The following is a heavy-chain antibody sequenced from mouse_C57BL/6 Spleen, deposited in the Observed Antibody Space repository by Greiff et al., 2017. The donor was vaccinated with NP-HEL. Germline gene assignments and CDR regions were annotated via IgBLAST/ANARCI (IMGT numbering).Heavy chain of an antibody. V-gene: IGHV14-4*01. CDR3: TTYDYDGRFAY. CDR2: IDPENGDT. J-gene: IGHJ3*01. Sequence: VQLQQSGAELVRPGASVKLSCTASGFNIKDDYMHWVKQRPEQGLEWIGWIDPENGDTEYASKFQGKATITADTSSNTAYLQLSSLTSEDTAVYYCTTYDYDGRFAYWGQGTLVTVSA. CDR1: GFNIKDDY. D-gene: IGHD2-4*01.